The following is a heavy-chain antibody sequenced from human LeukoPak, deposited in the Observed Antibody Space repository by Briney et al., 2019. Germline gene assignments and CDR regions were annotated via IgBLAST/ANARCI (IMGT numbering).Heavy chain of an antibody. V-gene: IGHV4-39*07. CDR1: GGSINSSSYY. Sequence: PSETLSLTCSVSGGSINSSSYYWGWIRQPPGKGLEWIGNIYYSGSTYYNPSLKSRVTISVDTSNNQFSLNLSSVTAADTAVYYCARVTASGRAPHFDYWGQGTLVTVSS. CDR2: IYYSGST. J-gene: IGHJ4*02. D-gene: IGHD1-20*01. CDR3: ARVTASGRAPHFDY.